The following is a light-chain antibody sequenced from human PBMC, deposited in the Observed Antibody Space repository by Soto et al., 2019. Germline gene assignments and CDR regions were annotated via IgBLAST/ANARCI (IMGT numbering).Light chain of an antibody. J-gene: IGKJ4*01. Sequence: DIQMTQSPSSLSVFVGDRVNITCRASQDIGTYLHWFQEKSGRAPKLFISNSATLQSAVPSRFRGSGSGSDFTLTITSLPPEDFAAYFCLQTFGSPLTFGGGTRV. CDR3: LQTFGSPLT. CDR1: QDIGTY. CDR2: NSA. V-gene: IGKV1-39*01.